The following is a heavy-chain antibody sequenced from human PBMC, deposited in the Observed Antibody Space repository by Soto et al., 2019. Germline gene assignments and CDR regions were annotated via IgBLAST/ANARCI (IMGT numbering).Heavy chain of an antibody. CDR2: ISYSGIT. V-gene: IGHV4-59*01. CDR1: GDSITRYF. Sequence: SETLSLTCTVSGDSITRYFWSWIRQPPGKGLEWIAYISYSGITDYNPSLKSRVSISVDTSKTQFSLTLSSVTAADTAFYYCARESHYSGWFDFWGQGTLVTVSS. CDR3: ARESHYSGWFDF. D-gene: IGHD6-19*01. J-gene: IGHJ4*02.